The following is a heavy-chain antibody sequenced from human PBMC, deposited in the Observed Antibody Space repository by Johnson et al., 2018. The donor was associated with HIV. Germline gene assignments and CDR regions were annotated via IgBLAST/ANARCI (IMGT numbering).Heavy chain of an antibody. CDR1: GFTFDDYT. J-gene: IGHJ3*02. CDR2: ISWNSGRI. Sequence: VQLVESWGAVVQPGGSLRLSCAVSGFTFDDYTMHWVRQAPGKGLEWVSGISWNSGRIGYADSVKGRFTISRDNAKNSLHLQMNSLRPEDTALYYCARSPSWAAAGTNGAFDIWGQGTMVTVSS. D-gene: IGHD6-13*01. V-gene: IGHV3-9*01. CDR3: ARSPSWAAAGTNGAFDI.